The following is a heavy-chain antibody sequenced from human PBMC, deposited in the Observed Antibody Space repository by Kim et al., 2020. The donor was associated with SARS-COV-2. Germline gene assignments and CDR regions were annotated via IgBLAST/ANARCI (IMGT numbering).Heavy chain of an antibody. CDR3: ARAVPAAMGYYYYYMDV. D-gene: IGHD2-2*01. Sequence: SQTLSLTCTVSGGSISSYYWSWIRQPPGKGLEWIGYIYYSGSTNYNPSLKSRVTISVDTSKNQFSLKLSSVTAADTAVYYCARAVPAAMGYYYYYMDVWG. CDR1: GGSISSYY. CDR2: IYYSGST. J-gene: IGHJ6*03. V-gene: IGHV4-59*01.